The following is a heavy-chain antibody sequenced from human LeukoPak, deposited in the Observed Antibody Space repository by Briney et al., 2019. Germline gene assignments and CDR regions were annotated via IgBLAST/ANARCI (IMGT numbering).Heavy chain of an antibody. CDR3: ARVAYSSSWTLGGYYYYYMDV. Sequence: ASMKVSCKASGYTFTNYGISGVRQAPGQGLEWMGWISAYNGNTNYAQKLQGRVTMTTDTSTSTDYMELRSLRSDDTAVYYCARVAYSSSWTLGGYYYYYMDVWGKGTTVTVSS. CDR2: ISAYNGNT. V-gene: IGHV1-18*01. CDR1: GYTFTNYG. J-gene: IGHJ6*03. D-gene: IGHD6-13*01.